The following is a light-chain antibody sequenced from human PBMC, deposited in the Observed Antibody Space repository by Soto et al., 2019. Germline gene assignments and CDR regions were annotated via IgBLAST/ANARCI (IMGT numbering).Light chain of an antibody. CDR2: GAS. V-gene: IGKV3-20*01. J-gene: IGKJ2*01. Sequence: EIVLTQSPGTLSLSPGERATLSCRASQSVTSSYLAWYQQKPGQAPRLLIYGASSRATGIPDRFSGSGSGTDFTLTISRLEPEDFAVYYCQQYGRSPYTFGQGTKLEFK. CDR3: QQYGRSPYT. CDR1: QSVTSSY.